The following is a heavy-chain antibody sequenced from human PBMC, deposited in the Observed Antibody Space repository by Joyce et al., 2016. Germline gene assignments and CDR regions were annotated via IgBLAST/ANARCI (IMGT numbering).Heavy chain of an antibody. CDR1: GFAFNTYG. J-gene: IGHJ4*02. CDR2: IRLDGSKQ. D-gene: IGHD6-13*01. V-gene: IGHV3-33*01. Sequence: RSLRLSCEASGFAFNTYGMHWVRQAPGKGLEWVGVIRLDGSKQFYIDSVKDRFIISRDNSKNRMYLQLNSLRVEDTAIYYCVREAGSWYGLDYWGQGTAVTVSS. CDR3: VREAGSWYGLDY.